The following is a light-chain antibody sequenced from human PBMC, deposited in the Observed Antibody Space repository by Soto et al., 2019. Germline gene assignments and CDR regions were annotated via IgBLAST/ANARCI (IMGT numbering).Light chain of an antibody. CDR1: QVIGIY. J-gene: IGKJ4*01. V-gene: IGKV1-9*01. CDR2: AAS. CDR3: QQRSNWLT. Sequence: DIQLTQSPSFLSASVGDRVTITCRASQVIGIYLAWYQQKPGKAPKLLVSAASTLQSGVPSRFSGSGSGTEFTLTISSLEPEDFAVYYCQQRSNWLTFGGGTKVDIK.